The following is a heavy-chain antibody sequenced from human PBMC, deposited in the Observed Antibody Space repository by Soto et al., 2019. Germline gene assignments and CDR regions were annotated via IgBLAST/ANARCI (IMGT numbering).Heavy chain of an antibody. D-gene: IGHD3-10*01. V-gene: IGHV4-59*08. CDR3: ARVLHHGSRTSDL. J-gene: IGHJ5*02. Sequence: SETLSLTCTVSGGSISSYYWSWIRQPPGKGLEWIGYIYYSGSTNYNPSLKSRVTLSVDTSQNQFSLKLNFVTAADTAVYYCARVLHHGSRTSDLRGQGTLVTVLL. CDR1: GGSISSYY. CDR2: IYYSGST.